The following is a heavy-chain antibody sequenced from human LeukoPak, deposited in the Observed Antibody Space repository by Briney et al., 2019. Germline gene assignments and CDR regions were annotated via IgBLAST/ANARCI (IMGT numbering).Heavy chain of an antibody. D-gene: IGHD3-9*01. CDR3: AKVLFDWLFSPVGY. V-gene: IGHV3-23*01. CDR1: GFTFSSYA. CDR2: ISGSGGST. J-gene: IGHJ4*02. Sequence: SGGSLRLSCAASGFTFSSYAMSWVRQAPGKGLEWVSAISGSGGSTYYADSVKGRFTISRDNSKNTLYLQMNSLRAEGTAVYYCAKVLFDWLFSPVGYWGQGTLVTVSS.